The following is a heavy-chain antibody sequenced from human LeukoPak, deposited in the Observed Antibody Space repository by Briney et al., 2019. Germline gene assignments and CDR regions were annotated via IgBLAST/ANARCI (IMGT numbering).Heavy chain of an antibody. D-gene: IGHD2-15*01. CDR3: ARATAPGFGRYYLDS. Sequence: SQTLSLTCAISGDSVSSNNVAWNWIRQSPSRGLEWLGRTYYRSKWYNDYAVSVKSRITINPDTSKNQFSLQLNSVTAADTAVYYCARATAPGFGRYYLDSWGQGTLVTVSS. CDR2: TYYRSKWYN. V-gene: IGHV6-1*01. J-gene: IGHJ4*02. CDR1: GDSVSSNNVA.